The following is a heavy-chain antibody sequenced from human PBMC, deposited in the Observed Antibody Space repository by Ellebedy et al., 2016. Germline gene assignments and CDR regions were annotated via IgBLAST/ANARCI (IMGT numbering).Heavy chain of an antibody. CDR3: ARGGGKGPVDY. CDR2: INHSGST. J-gene: IGHJ4*02. V-gene: IGHV4-34*01. D-gene: IGHD4-23*01. CDR1: GFTFSNAW. Sequence: GSLRLXXAASGFTFSNAWMSWIRQPPGKGLEWIGEINHSGSTNYNPSLKSRVTISVDTSKNQFSLKLSSVTAADTAVYYCARGGGKGPVDYWGQGTLVTVSS.